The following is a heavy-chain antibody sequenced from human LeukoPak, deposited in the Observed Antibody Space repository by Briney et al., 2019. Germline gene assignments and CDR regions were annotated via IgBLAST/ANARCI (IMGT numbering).Heavy chain of an antibody. CDR2: IHTNGNT. J-gene: IGHJ4*02. Sequence: SETLSLSCTVSGASISSSYWSWLRQPPGKGLEWIAYIHTNGNTNSNPSLKSRVTVSVDASKNQSSLKLRSVAAADTALYYCARGYYDSRGFSNPFDSWGQGTLVTVSS. D-gene: IGHD3-22*01. V-gene: IGHV4-4*08. CDR1: GASISSSY. CDR3: ARGYYDSRGFSNPFDS.